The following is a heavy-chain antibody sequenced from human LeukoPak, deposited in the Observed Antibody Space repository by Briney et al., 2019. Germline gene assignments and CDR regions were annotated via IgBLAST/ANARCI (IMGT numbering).Heavy chain of an antibody. V-gene: IGHV3-23*01. D-gene: IGHD5-24*01. Sequence: TGGSLRLPCAASGFTFSSSAMSWVRQAPGKGLEWVSGISGSGGGSSTYYADSVKGRFTISRDNSKNTLYVRMNSLRAEDTAVYYCAKSGYNRFDYWGQGTLVTVSS. J-gene: IGHJ4*02. CDR2: ISGSGGGSST. CDR3: AKSGYNRFDY. CDR1: GFTFSSSA.